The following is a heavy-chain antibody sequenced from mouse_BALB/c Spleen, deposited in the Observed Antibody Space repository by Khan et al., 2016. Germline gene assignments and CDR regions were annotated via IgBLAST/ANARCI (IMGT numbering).Heavy chain of an antibody. D-gene: IGHD2-1*01. CDR1: GYTFTDYA. Sequence: QVQLKESGAELVRPGVSVKISCKGSGYTFTDYAIHWVKQSHAKSLEWIGVISTFYGDTTYNQKFEGKATLTVDTSSSAAYLELARLTSEDSANYYFSREGLNYDFAMVYWGQGTSVTVSS. CDR2: ISTFYGDT. J-gene: IGHJ4*01. V-gene: IGHV1S137*01. CDR3: SREGLNYDFAMVY.